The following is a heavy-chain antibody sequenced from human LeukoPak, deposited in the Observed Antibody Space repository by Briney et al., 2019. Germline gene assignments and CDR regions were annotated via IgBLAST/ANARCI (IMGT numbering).Heavy chain of an antibody. CDR2: IKQDGSKL. CDR1: GSTFSSHT. J-gene: IGHJ4*02. Sequence: GGSLRLSCAASGSTFSSHTMNWVRQAPGKGLEWVANIKQDGSKLSYVDSVKGRFTVSRDNAKNSLYLQMNSLRAEDTAVYYCARWEARDTWVYDYWGQGTLVTVSS. CDR3: ARWEARDTWVYDY. D-gene: IGHD1-26*01. V-gene: IGHV3-7*01.